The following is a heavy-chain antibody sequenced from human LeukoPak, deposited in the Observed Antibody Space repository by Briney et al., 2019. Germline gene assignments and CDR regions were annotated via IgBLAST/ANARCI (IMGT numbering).Heavy chain of an antibody. D-gene: IGHD5-12*01. V-gene: IGHV1-2*02. CDR3: ARRRIYSGYDLKTLLIED. J-gene: IGHJ4*02. CDR1: GYTFTGYY. CDR2: INPNSGGT. Sequence: GASVKVSCKASGYTFTGYYIHWVRQAPGQGLEWMGWINPNSGGTKFAQKFQGRVTVTRDTAISTAYMELSRLRSDDTAVYYCARRRIYSGYDLKTLLIEDWGQGTLVSVSS.